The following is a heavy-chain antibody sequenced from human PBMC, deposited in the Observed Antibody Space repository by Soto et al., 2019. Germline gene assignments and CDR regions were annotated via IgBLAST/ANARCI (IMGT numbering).Heavy chain of an antibody. J-gene: IGHJ4*02. Sequence: SVKVSCKASGGTFSSYAISWVRQAPGQGLEWMGGIIPIFGTANYAQKFQGRVTITADESTSTAYMELNSLRGEDRAQYYCAKGRHYDIVTGYHAFDSWGQGTLVTVSS. D-gene: IGHD3-9*01. CDR2: IIPIFGTA. CDR1: GGTFSSYA. V-gene: IGHV1-69*13. CDR3: AKGRHYDIVTGYHAFDS.